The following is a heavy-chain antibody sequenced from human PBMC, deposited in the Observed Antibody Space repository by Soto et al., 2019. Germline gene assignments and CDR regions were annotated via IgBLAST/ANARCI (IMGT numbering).Heavy chain of an antibody. CDR1: GGTVRSYA. CDR2: IIPTFGTA. Sequence: QVQLVQSGAEGKKPGSSVKVSCKASGGTVRSYAISWVRKATGQWLELMGAIIPTFGTANYAQKFQGRVTITADESTSTAYMEQXXXXXXXXXXXXXXXXXXXXXXXXPYYYYGMDVGGQGTTVTVSS. J-gene: IGHJ6*02. V-gene: IGHV1-69*01. CDR3: XXXXXXXXXXXPYYYYGMDV.